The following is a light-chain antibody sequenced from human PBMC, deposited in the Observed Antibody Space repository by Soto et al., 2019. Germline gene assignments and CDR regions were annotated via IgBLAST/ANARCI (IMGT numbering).Light chain of an antibody. CDR2: ENN. Sequence: QSVLTQPPSVSAAPGQTVTISCSGSRPNIGNNYVSWYQQLPGTAPKLLIYENNKRPSGIPERLSGSKSGTSATLGITGLQTGDEADYYCGTWDSSLSAWVFGGGTKLTVL. V-gene: IGLV1-51*02. CDR1: RPNIGNNY. J-gene: IGLJ3*02. CDR3: GTWDSSLSAWV.